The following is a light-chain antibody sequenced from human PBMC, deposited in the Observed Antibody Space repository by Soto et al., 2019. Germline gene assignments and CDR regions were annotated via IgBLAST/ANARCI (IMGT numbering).Light chain of an antibody. J-gene: IGKJ1*01. CDR2: AAS. Sequence: DIQRTQSPSSLDASVGGRVTITCRASQGIANYLSLYQQKPGKAPKLLIYAASSLQSGVPSRFSGSGSGTDFTLTITRLAPEDFPMYYCQRYDSLRTFGLGTKVDIK. CDR1: QGIANY. V-gene: IGKV1-16*01. CDR3: QRYDSLRT.